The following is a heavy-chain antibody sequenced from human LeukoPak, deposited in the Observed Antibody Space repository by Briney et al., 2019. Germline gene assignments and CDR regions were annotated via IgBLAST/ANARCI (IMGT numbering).Heavy chain of an antibody. CDR3: AKDGSYYFDY. CDR1: GFTFSSYA. V-gene: IGHV3-23*01. Sequence: GGSRRLSCAASGFTFSSYAMNWVRQAPGKGLEWVSTISNSGDRTYYADSVKGRFTISRDNSKNTLYLQMNSLRAEDTAVYYCAKDGSYYFDYWGQGTLVTVSS. CDR2: ISNSGDRT. J-gene: IGHJ4*02.